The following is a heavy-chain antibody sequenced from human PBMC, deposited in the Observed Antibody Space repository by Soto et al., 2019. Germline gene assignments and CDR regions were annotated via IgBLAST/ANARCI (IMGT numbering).Heavy chain of an antibody. D-gene: IGHD4-17*01. V-gene: IGHV4-30-4*01. CDR3: ARGLPRGYGDYGASNWFDP. J-gene: IGHJ5*02. CDR2: IYYSGST. CDR1: GGSISSGDYY. Sequence: SETLSRTCTVSGGSISSGDYYWSWSRQPPGKGLEWIGYIYYSGSTYYNPSLKSRVTISVDTSKNQFSLKLSSVTAADTAVYYCARGLPRGYGDYGASNWFDPWGQGTLVTVSS.